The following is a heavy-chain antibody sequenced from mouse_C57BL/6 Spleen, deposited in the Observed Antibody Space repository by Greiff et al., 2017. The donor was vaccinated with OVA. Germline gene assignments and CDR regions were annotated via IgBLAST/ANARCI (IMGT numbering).Heavy chain of an antibody. CDR2: IYPGNSDT. CDR3: TRTEAYGNYGFDY. J-gene: IGHJ2*01. D-gene: IGHD2-1*01. V-gene: IGHV1-5*01. CDR1: GYTFTSYW. Sequence: EVQLQQSGTVLARPGASVKMSCKTSGYTFTSYWMHWVKQRPGQGLEWIGAIYPGNSDTSYNQKFKGKAKLTAVTSASTAYMELSSLTNEDSAVYYCTRTEAYGNYGFDYWGQGTTLTVSS.